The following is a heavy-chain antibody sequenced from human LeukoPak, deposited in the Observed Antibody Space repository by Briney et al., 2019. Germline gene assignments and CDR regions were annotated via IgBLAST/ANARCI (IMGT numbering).Heavy chain of an antibody. Sequence: PPETLSLTCTVSGGSISSFYWSWIRQPAGKGLEWIGRIYSSGNTNYNPSLKSRVTMSVDTSKNQFSLKLSSVTAADTAVYYCAREVVIAATYDYWGQGALVTVSS. J-gene: IGHJ4*02. CDR2: IYSSGNT. D-gene: IGHD2-15*01. V-gene: IGHV4-4*07. CDR1: GGSISSFY. CDR3: AREVVIAATYDY.